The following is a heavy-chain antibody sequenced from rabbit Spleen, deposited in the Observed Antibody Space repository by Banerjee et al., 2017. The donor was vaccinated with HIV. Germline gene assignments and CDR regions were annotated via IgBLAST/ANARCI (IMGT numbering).Heavy chain of an antibody. CDR2: IYAGSSGST. J-gene: IGHJ4*01. CDR3: ARETSSGWGVVSFYFNL. D-gene: IGHD4-1*01. V-gene: IGHV1S40*01. Sequence: QSLEESGGDLVKPGASLTLTCTASGFSFSSAYYMSWVRQAPGKGLEWIACIYAGSSGSTYYASWAKGRFTISKTSSTTVTLQMTSPTAADTATYFCARETSSGWGVVSFYFNLWGPGTLVTVS. CDR1: GFSFSSAYY.